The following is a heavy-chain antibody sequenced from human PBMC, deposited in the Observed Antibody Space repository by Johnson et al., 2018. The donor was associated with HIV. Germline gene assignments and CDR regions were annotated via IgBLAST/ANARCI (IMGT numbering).Heavy chain of an antibody. J-gene: IGHJ3*02. Sequence: VQLVESGGGVVQPGRSLRLSCAASGFTFSSYAMHWVRQAPGKGLEWVAGVWYDGSNKYYADSVKGRFTIFRDNSENTLFLQMNRLRAEDTAVYYCAKDRTNWGYDAFDIWGQGTMVTVSS. D-gene: IGHD3-16*01. CDR1: GFTFSSYA. CDR2: VWYDGSNK. CDR3: AKDRTNWGYDAFDI. V-gene: IGHV3-33*06.